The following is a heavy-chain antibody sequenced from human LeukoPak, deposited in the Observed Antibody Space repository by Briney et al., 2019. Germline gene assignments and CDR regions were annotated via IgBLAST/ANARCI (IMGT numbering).Heavy chain of an antibody. CDR2: ISSSSTI. D-gene: IGHD3-10*01. V-gene: IGHV3-48*01. J-gene: IGHJ4*02. CDR3: ASHYPNY. CDR1: GFTFSSYS. Sequence: GGSLRLSCAASGFTFSSYSMNWVRQAPGKGLEWVSYISSSSTIYYADSVKGRFTISRDNAKNSLYLQMNSLRAEDTAVYYCASHYPNYSGQGTLVTVSS.